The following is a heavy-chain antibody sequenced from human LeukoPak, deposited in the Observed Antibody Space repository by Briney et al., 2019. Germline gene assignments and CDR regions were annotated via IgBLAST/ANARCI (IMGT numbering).Heavy chain of an antibody. CDR1: GGSISSSNW. CDR2: INHSGST. D-gene: IGHD3-10*01. CDR3: ATVAGYYGSRSSVHILTH. V-gene: IGHV4-4*02. J-gene: IGHJ4*02. Sequence: PSGTLSLTCAVSGGSISSSNWWSWVRQPPGKGLEWIGEINHSGSTNYNPSLKSRVTISVDKSKNQFSLKLSRVTAAGPAVYYVATVAGYYGSRSSVHILTHWGQGTLVTVSS.